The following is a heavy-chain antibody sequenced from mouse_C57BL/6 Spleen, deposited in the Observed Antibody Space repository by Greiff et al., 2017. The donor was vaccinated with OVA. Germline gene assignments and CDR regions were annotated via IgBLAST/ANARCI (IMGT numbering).Heavy chain of an antibody. V-gene: IGHV1-4*01. CDR3: ARGDYGSSYGYVDV. CDR1: GYTFTSYT. CDR2: INPSSGYT. J-gene: IGHJ1*03. Sequence: VQLQQSGAELARPGASVKMSCKASGYTFTSYTMHWVKQRPGQGLEGIGYINPSSGYTKYNQKFKDKATLTADKSSSTAYMQLSSLTSEDSAVYYCARGDYGSSYGYVDVWGTGTTVTVSS. D-gene: IGHD1-1*01.